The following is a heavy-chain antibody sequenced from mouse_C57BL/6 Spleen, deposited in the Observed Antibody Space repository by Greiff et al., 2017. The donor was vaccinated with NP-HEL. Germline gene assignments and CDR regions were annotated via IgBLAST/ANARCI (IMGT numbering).Heavy chain of an antibody. J-gene: IGHJ2*01. D-gene: IGHD2-3*01. CDR3: ARTEDGYYFDY. V-gene: IGHV1-80*01. CDR1: GYAFSSYW. Sequence: VQLQESGAELVKPGASVKISCKASGYAFSSYWMNWVKQRPGKGLEWIGQIYPGDGDTNYNGKFKGKATLTADKSSSTAYMQLSSLTSEDSAVYFCARTEDGYYFDYWGQGTTLTVSS. CDR2: IYPGDGDT.